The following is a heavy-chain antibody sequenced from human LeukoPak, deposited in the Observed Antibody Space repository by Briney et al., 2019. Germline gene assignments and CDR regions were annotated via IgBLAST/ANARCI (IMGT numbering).Heavy chain of an antibody. J-gene: IGHJ4*02. V-gene: IGHV3-30-3*01. CDR2: ISYDGSNK. CDR3: ARDQGYSGYDWTYYFDY. Sequence: GGSLRLSCAASGFTLSSYAMHWVRQAPGKGLEWVALISYDGSNKYYADSVKGRFTISRDNSKNTLYLQMNSLRAEDTAVYYCARDQGYSGYDWTYYFDYWGQGTLVTVSS. D-gene: IGHD5-12*01. CDR1: GFTLSSYA.